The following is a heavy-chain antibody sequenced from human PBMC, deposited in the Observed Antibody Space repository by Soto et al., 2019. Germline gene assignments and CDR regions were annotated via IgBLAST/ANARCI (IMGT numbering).Heavy chain of an antibody. CDR2: ISYDGSNK. J-gene: IGHJ6*02. V-gene: IGHV3-30*18. Sequence: PGGSLRLSCAASGFTFSSYGMHWVRQAPGKGLEWVAVISYDGSNKYYADYVKGRFTISRDNSKNTLYLQMNSLRAEDTAVYYCAKDRPSGSRPYYYGMDVWGQGTTVTVSS. D-gene: IGHD1-26*01. CDR1: GFTFSSYG. CDR3: AKDRPSGSRPYYYGMDV.